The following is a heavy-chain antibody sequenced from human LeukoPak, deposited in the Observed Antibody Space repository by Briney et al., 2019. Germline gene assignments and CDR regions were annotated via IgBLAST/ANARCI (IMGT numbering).Heavy chain of an antibody. CDR2: INHSGST. J-gene: IGHJ4*02. Sequence: SETLSLTCAVYGGSFSGYYWSWIRQPPGKGLEWIGEINHSGSTNYNPSLKSRVTISVDTSKNQFSLKLNSVTAADTAVYYCARAVITFGGVVAKGFDCWGQGTLVTVSS. CDR1: GGSFSGYY. V-gene: IGHV4-34*01. D-gene: IGHD3-16*02. CDR3: ARAVITFGGVVAKGFDC.